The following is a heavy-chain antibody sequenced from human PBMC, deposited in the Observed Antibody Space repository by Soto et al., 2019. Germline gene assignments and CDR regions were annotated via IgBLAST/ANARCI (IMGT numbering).Heavy chain of an antibody. Sequence: EVQLVQSGAEVKKPGESLKISCKGSGYSFTSYWIGWVRQMPGKGLEWMGIIYPGDSDTRYSPSFQGQVTISADKSISTAYLEWSSLKAADAAMYYCARRNYVFGGVYRWAFDYWGQGPLVTVSS. CDR2: IYPGDSDT. V-gene: IGHV5-51*01. CDR1: GYSFTSYW. D-gene: IGHD3-3*01. CDR3: ARRNYVFGGVYRWAFDY. J-gene: IGHJ4*02.